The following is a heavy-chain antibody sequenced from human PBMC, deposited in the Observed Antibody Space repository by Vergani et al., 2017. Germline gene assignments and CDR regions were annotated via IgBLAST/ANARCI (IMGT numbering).Heavy chain of an antibody. J-gene: IGHJ4*02. Sequence: QLHLQESGPGLVKPSETLSLTCTVSGGSITSSSYYLGWIRQPPGKGLEWIGNIYHSGGASYNPSLKGRVTISVDTSKNQFSLEVTSVTAADTAIYFCARTESFILRYFHWALWVQVTLVTVSS. CDR1: GGSITSSSYY. D-gene: IGHD3-9*01. V-gene: IGHV4-39*01. CDR3: ARTESFILRYFHWAL. CDR2: IYHSGGA.